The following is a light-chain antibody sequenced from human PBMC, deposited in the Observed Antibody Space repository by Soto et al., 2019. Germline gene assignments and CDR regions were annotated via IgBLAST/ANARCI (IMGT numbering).Light chain of an antibody. CDR1: QSVSGNY. J-gene: IGKJ1*01. CDR3: QQCGSLPGT. CDR2: GAS. V-gene: IGKV3-20*01. Sequence: EIVLTQSPGNLSLSPGERANLSCRASQSVSGNYLHWYQQKPGQAPRLLIFGASSRATGIPDRFIGGGSGTDFTLTITRLEPEDFAVYYCQQCGSLPGTFGQGTKVESK.